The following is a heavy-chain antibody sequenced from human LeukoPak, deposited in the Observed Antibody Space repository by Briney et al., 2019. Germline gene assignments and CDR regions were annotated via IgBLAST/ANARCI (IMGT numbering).Heavy chain of an antibody. Sequence: PGGSLRLSRAASGFTFSSYSMNWVRQAPGKGLEWVSAISGGGGSTYYADSVKGRFTISRDNSKNTLYLQMNSLRAEDTAVYYCAKATGVVISYYCDYWGQGTLVTVSS. V-gene: IGHV3-23*01. CDR3: AKATGVVISYYCDY. D-gene: IGHD3-3*01. CDR2: ISGGGGST. J-gene: IGHJ4*02. CDR1: GFTFSSYS.